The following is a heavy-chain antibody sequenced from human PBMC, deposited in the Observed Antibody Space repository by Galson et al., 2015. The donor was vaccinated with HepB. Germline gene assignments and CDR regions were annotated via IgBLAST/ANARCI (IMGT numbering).Heavy chain of an antibody. CDR3: ARDPYYESSGY. D-gene: IGHD3-22*01. CDR2: IYSDGRT. V-gene: IGHV3-53*01. CDR1: GFTVSSHY. J-gene: IGHJ4*02. Sequence: SLRLSCAASGFTVSSHYMSWVRQAPGKGLEWASAIYSDGRTYYADSVKGRFIISRDISKNTVFLQLHGLRAEDTAVYYCARDPYYESSGYWGQGTPVTVSS.